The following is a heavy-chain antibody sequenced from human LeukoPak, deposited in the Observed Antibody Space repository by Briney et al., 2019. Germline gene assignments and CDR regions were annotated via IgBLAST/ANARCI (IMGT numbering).Heavy chain of an antibody. D-gene: IGHD2-2*01. V-gene: IGHV1-69*04. J-gene: IGHJ5*02. CDR3: ARRYCSSTSCSRGTYNWFDH. Sequence: GASVKVSCKASGGTFISYAISWVRQAPGQGLERMGRIIPILGIANYAQKFQGRVTITADKSTSTAYMELSSLRSEDTAVYYCARRYCSSTSCSRGTYNWFDHWGQGTLVTVSS. CDR2: IIPILGIA. CDR1: GGTFISYA.